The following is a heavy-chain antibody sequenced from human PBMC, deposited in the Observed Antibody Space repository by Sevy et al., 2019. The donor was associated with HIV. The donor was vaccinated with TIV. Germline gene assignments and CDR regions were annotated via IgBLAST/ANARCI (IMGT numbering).Heavy chain of an antibody. V-gene: IGHV4-59*01. CDR3: ARDSAVVPRALVY. CDR2: IYYSGSS. CDR1: GDSISSYF. Sequence: SETLSLTCNVSGDSISSYFWSWFRQPPGKGLEWIGYIYYSGSSEYNPSLRSRVTISIDTSKKYLSMKLTSVTADTAVYYCARDSAVVPRALVYWGQGTLVTVSS. D-gene: IGHD2-15*01. J-gene: IGHJ4*02.